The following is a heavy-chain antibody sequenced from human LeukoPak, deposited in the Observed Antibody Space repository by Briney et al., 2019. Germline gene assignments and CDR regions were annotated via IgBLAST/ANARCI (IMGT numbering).Heavy chain of an antibody. Sequence: GSLRLSCAASGFTFSNYVMGWVRQAPGKGLGWGSVISDNGGTTYYADSVKGRFTISRDNSKNTLYLQMNSLRAEDTAVYYCAKDHFGYSSSSDFDYWGQGTLVTVSS. CDR3: AKDHFGYSSSSDFDY. D-gene: IGHD2-2*01. J-gene: IGHJ4*02. CDR1: GFTFSNYV. V-gene: IGHV3-23*01. CDR2: ISDNGGTT.